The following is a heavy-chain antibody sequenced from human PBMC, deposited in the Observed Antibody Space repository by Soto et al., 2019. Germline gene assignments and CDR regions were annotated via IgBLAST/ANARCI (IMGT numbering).Heavy chain of an antibody. CDR2: FDPEDGDT. J-gene: IGHJ6*02. D-gene: IGHD2-15*01. CDR3: ARRGGYCSGCDCSGWEQVKNYFSCLDA. Sequence: ASVKVSCKVSGYTLTELSMHWVRQAPGKGIEWMGGFDPEDGDTSYVQNFQGRVTMTRDTSITTAYMELNNLTSEDTAVYYCARRGGYCSGCDCSGWEQVKNYFSCLDAWGQGTTVTVSS. V-gene: IGHV1-24*01. CDR1: GYTLTELS.